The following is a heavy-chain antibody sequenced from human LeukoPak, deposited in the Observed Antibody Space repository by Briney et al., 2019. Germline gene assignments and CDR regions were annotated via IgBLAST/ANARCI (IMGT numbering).Heavy chain of an antibody. J-gene: IGHJ4*02. Sequence: ASVKVSCKASGYTFTGYYLHWVRQAPGQGLEWMRWINPNGGGTTYAQKFQGRVTMTRDTSISTAYMVLSRLRSDDTAVYYCARARGYSYTSIDYWGQGTLVTVSS. D-gene: IGHD5-18*01. V-gene: IGHV1-2*02. CDR3: ARARGYSYTSIDY. CDR1: GYTFTGYY. CDR2: INPNGGGT.